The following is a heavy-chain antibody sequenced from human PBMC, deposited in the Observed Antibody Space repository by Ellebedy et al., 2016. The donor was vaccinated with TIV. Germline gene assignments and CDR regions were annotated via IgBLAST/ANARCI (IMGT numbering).Heavy chain of an antibody. CDR1: GYTFNSYP. Sequence: AASVTVSCKASGYTFNSYPIHWVRQAPGQSLEWMGWVNAGDGNTRYSQKFQGRVTFARDTSASTAYMELSSLRPEDTAVYYCAKDINSGGNSHYSLDYWGQGTLVSVSS. CDR3: AKDINSGGNSHYSLDY. J-gene: IGHJ4*02. V-gene: IGHV1-3*01. D-gene: IGHD4-23*01. CDR2: VNAGDGNT.